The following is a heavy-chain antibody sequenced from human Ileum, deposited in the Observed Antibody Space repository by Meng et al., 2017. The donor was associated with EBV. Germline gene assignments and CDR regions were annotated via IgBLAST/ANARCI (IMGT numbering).Heavy chain of an antibody. CDR3: ARDLWPHIVVVTAPSEF. D-gene: IGHD2-21*02. J-gene: IGHJ4*02. Sequence: QVQLVQSGAEVKRPGASVKVSCXAXXYTFSSYGFTWVRQAPGQGLEWLGWISTYNDNPKYAQKVQGRVTMTADTSTSTAYMELRSLTSDDTAVYYCARDLWPHIVVVTAPSEFWGQGTLVTVSS. CDR2: ISTYNDNP. CDR1: XYTFSSYG. V-gene: IGHV1-18*01.